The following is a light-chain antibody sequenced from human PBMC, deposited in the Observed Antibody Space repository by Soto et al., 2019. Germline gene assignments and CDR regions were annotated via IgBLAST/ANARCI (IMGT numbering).Light chain of an antibody. CDR3: SSYAGSMNLI. CDR2: EVS. J-gene: IGLJ2*01. CDR1: SSDVGGHNH. Sequence: QSVLTQPPSASGSRGQSVTISCTGSSSDVGGHNHVSWYQQHPGKAPKLMIYEVSKRPSGVPDRFSGSKSVNMASLTVSGLQAEDEADYYCSSYAGSMNLIFGGGTKLTVL. V-gene: IGLV2-8*01.